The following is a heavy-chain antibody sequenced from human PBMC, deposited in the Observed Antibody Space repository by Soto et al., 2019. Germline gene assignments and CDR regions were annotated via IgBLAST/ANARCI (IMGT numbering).Heavy chain of an antibody. J-gene: IGHJ4*02. D-gene: IGHD5-12*01. CDR1: GGTFGSYA. CDR2: IIPMYDTI. V-gene: IGHV1-69*01. Sequence: QVQLVQSGAEVKKPESSVKVSCKASGGTFGSYAINWVRQAPGQGLEWMGGIIPMYDTIDYAQKFLGRVTITADESTSTACMEVRSLRSEDTAVYYCARDRRDGYNPFDYWGQGTLVTVSS. CDR3: ARDRRDGYNPFDY.